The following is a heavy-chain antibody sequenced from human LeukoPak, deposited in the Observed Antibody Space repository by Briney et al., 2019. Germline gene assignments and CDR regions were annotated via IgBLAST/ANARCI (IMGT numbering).Heavy chain of an antibody. Sequence: PGGSLRLSCAASGFTFSRYWMIWVRQAPGKGLEWISSITSSSSHIFYADSVRGRFTIPRDNANNALHLQMNSLRAEDTAVYYCARVFWETVNTGYYSDFWGQGTLVTVSS. CDR2: ITSSSSHI. D-gene: IGHD3-22*01. V-gene: IGHV3-21*01. J-gene: IGHJ4*02. CDR3: ARVFWETVNTGYYSDF. CDR1: GFTFSRYW.